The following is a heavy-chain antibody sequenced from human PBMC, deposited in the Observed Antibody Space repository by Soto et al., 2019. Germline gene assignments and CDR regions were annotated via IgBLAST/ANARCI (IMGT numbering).Heavy chain of an antibody. J-gene: IGHJ3*02. CDR2: IYSGGST. V-gene: IGHV3-53*04. CDR1: GFTVSSNY. D-gene: IGHD1-1*01. CDR3: ARFGQITVHDFAFDI. Sequence: HPGGSLRLSCAASGFTVSSNYMSWVRQAPGKGLEWVSVIYSGGSTYYADSVKGRFTISRHNSKNTLYLQMNSLRAEDTAVYYCARFGQITVHDFAFDIWGQGTMVTVSS.